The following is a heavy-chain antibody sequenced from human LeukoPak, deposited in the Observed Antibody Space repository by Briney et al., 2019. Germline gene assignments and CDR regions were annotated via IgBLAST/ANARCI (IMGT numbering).Heavy chain of an antibody. J-gene: IGHJ4*02. V-gene: IGHV3-23*01. CDR2: ISASGGGT. CDR1: GFTFGSYV. CDR3: ATPTQFDY. Sequence: PGGSLRLSCAASGFTFGSYVMSWVRRAPGKGLEWVSTISASGGGTYYADSVKGRFTISRDNSKNTLYLQMNSLRAEDTAVYYCATPTQFDYWGQGTLVTVSS.